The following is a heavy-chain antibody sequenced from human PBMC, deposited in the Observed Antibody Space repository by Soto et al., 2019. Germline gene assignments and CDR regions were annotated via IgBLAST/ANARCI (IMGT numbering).Heavy chain of an antibody. J-gene: IGHJ6*02. Sequence: QVQLVQSGAEVKKPGSSVKVSCKVSGGTFSSYAISWVRQAPGQGLEWMGGIIPIFGTANYAQKFQGRVTITADESTSTAYMELSSLRSEDTAVYYCARGYVLRFLEWFYGMDVWGQGTTVTVSS. CDR3: ARGYVLRFLEWFYGMDV. CDR1: GGTFSSYA. D-gene: IGHD3-3*01. V-gene: IGHV1-69*01. CDR2: IIPIFGTA.